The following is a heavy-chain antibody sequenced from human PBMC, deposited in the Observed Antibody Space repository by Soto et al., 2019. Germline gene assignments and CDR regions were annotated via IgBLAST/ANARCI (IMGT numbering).Heavy chain of an antibody. CDR1: GGSISSSNW. V-gene: IGHV4-4*02. D-gene: IGHD1-1*01. Sequence: QVQLQESGPGLVKPSGTLSLTCAVSGGSISSSNWWSWVRQPPGKGLEWIGEIYHSGSTNYNPSLKSRVTTSVNQSKNMSARKLSSVTAADTAVYYCASSRRMESYWYFDLWGRGTLVTVSS. J-gene: IGHJ2*01. CDR2: IYHSGST. CDR3: ASSRRMESYWYFDL.